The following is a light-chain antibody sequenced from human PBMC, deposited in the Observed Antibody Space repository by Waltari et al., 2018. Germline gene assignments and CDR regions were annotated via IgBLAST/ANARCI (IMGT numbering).Light chain of an antibody. CDR1: SSNIGNNY. CDR3: GTWDSSLTAGV. V-gene: IGLV1-51*01. CDR2: ENN. J-gene: IGLJ3*02. Sequence: QSVLTQPPSVSAAPGQKVTISCSGSSSNIGNNYVSWYQQLPGTAPKLLIYENNKLPSGIPDRFPGSKSGTSATLGITGLQTGDEADYYCGTWDSSLTAGVFGGGTKLTVL.